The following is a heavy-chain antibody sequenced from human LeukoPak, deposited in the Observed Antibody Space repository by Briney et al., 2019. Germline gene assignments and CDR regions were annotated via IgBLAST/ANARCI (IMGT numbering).Heavy chain of an antibody. CDR1: GFSFDDYA. CDR3: AARLPLYGMDV. CDR2: ISWNGNSI. D-gene: IGHD2-21*02. V-gene: IGHV3-9*01. J-gene: IGHJ6*02. Sequence: GGSLRLSCAASGFSFDDYAMHWVRQAPGKGLEWVSAISWNGNSIVYADSVKGRFTIARDNAKNSLYLQMNSLRAEDTAVYYCAARLPLYGMDVWGQGTTVTVSS.